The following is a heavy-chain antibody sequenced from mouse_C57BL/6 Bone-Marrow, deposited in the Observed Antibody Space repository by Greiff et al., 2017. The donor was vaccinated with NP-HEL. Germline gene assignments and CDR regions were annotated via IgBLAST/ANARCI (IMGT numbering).Heavy chain of an antibody. CDR3: ARTDPHYYGSSHWYFDV. CDR1: GFSLTSYA. V-gene: IGHV2-9-1*01. Sequence: QVQLKESGPGLVAPSQSLSITCTVSGFSLTSYAISWVRQPPGKGLEWLGVIWTGGGTNDNSALKSRLSISKDNTKIQVFLKMNSLQTDDTARYYCARTDPHYYGSSHWYFDVWGTGTTVTVSS. D-gene: IGHD1-1*01. J-gene: IGHJ1*03. CDR2: IWTGGGT.